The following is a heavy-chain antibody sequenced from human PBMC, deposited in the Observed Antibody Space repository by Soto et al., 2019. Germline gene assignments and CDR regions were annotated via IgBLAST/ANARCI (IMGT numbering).Heavy chain of an antibody. CDR2: ISYDGSKK. CDR1: GFTFSRYD. Sequence: ESGGGVVQPGRSLRLSCAASGFTFSRYDMHWVRQAPGKGLEWVAVISYDGSKKYYADSVKGRFTISRDNSKNTLYLQMNSLRAEDTAVYYCAKGKGCSGGSCGNYYYYGMDVWGQGTTVTVSS. J-gene: IGHJ6*02. V-gene: IGHV3-30*18. CDR3: AKGKGCSGGSCGNYYYYGMDV. D-gene: IGHD2-15*01.